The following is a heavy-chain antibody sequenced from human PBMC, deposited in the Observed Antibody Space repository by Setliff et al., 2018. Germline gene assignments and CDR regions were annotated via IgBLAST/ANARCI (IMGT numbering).Heavy chain of an antibody. CDR2: INNYNMNT. J-gene: IGHJ6*02. D-gene: IGHD3-3*01. CDR1: GYTFTNYG. Sequence: ASVKVSCKASGYTFTNYGINWVRQAPGQGLEWMGWINNYNMNTNYPQKFLGRVTLTTDTSTSTAYLELRSLGSDDTAVYYCSRLVRFCTKTACQRLSGGEFWGQGTTVTVSS. V-gene: IGHV1-18*01. CDR3: SRLVRFCTKTACQRLSGGEF.